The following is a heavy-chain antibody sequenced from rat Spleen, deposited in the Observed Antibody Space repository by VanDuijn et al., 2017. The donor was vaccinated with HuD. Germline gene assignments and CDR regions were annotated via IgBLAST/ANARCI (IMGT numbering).Heavy chain of an antibody. J-gene: IGHJ2*01. Sequence: EVQLVESGGGLVQPGRSLKLSCAASGFTFSDYAMAWVRQAPKKGLEWVATIIYDGSSTYYGDSVKGRFTISRDNAQNTLYLQMSKLGSEDTAIYYCAREEFGVRSWGQGVMVTVSS. CDR1: GFTFSDYA. D-gene: IGHD4-3*01. V-gene: IGHV5-17*01. CDR2: IIYDGSST. CDR3: AREEFGVRS.